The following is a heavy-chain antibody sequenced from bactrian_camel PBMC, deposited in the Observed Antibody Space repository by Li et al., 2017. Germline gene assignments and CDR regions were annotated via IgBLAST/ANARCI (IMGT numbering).Heavy chain of an antibody. D-gene: IGHD1*01. Sequence: VQLVESGGGSVQAGGSLTLSCAASGFTVGSSCMAWFRQSQETRRERVAIIYSRGTTDYADSVKGRFTISKDNNKNMLYLQMNSLKPEDTAMYYCAASTEDGLCPGSNHGSWGRGTQVTV. CDR2: IIYSRGTT. V-gene: IGHV3S32*01. J-gene: IGHJ6*01. CDR3: AASTEDGLCPGSNHGS. CDR1: GFTVGSSC.